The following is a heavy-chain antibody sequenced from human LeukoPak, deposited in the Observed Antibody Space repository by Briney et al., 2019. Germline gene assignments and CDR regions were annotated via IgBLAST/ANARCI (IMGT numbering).Heavy chain of an antibody. CDR1: CVAFISYN. V-gene: IGHV3-21*01. J-gene: IGHJ3*02. CDR3: ARWYSSAAYAFDI. CDR2: HNNHSGYI. D-gene: IGHD6-25*01. Sequence: LIPLSCAFCVAFISYNFKMWRRQPRKGGGEGFCHNNHSGYIYYADSVEGRFTISRDNAKNSLYLQMNSLRAEDTAVYYCARWYSSAAYAFDIWGQGTMVTVSS.